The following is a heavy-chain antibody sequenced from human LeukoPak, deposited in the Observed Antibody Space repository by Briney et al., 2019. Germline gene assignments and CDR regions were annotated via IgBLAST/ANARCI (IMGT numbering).Heavy chain of an antibody. D-gene: IGHD2-15*01. CDR1: GYTFTSSG. Sequence: VASVKVSCKASGYTFTSSGITWVRQAPGQGLEWMGWISAYNGYTDYAQKFQGRVTMTTDTSTSTGYMELRSLRSDDTAVYYCARVLISCGRCYVGSDYWGQGTVVTVSS. J-gene: IGHJ4*02. CDR3: ARVLISCGRCYVGSDY. CDR2: ISAYNGYT. V-gene: IGHV1-18*01.